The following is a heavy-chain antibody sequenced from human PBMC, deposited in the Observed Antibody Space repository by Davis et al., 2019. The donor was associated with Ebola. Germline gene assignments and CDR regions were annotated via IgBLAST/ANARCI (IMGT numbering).Heavy chain of an antibody. CDR1: GYGFTSYW. CDR2: VFPGDGDT. Sequence: KVSCKGTGYGFTSYWIGWVRQKPGKGLEWMGIVFPGDGDTRYRPSFQGQVTISADKSTSTAYLQWSSLKASDTAMYYCARVEGGTKVDYWGQGTLVTVSS. V-gene: IGHV5-51*01. D-gene: IGHD1-26*01. CDR3: ARVEGGTKVDY. J-gene: IGHJ4*02.